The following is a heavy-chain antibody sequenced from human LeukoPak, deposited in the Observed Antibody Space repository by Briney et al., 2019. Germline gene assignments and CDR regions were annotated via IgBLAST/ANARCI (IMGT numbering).Heavy chain of an antibody. J-gene: IGHJ3*02. V-gene: IGHV3-11*01. CDR2: ISSSGSTI. CDR1: GFTFSDYY. CDR3: AKDIRATNAFDI. Sequence: GGSLRLSCAASGFTFSDYYMSWIRQAPGKGLEWVSYISSSGSTIYYADSVKGRFTISRDNAKNSLYLQMNSLRAEDTALYYCAKDIRATNAFDIWGQGTMVTVSS. D-gene: IGHD5-12*01.